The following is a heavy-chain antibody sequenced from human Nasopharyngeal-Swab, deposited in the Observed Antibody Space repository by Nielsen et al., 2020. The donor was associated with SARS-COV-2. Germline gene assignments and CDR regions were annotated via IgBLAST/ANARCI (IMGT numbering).Heavy chain of an antibody. CDR3: ARSLAAAGYDY. CDR2: INHSGST. D-gene: IGHD6-13*01. J-gene: IGHJ4*02. Sequence: SETLSLTCAVYGGSFSGYYWSWIRQPPGKGLEWIGEINHSGSTNHNPSLKSRVTISVDTSKNQFSLKLSSVTAADTAVYYCARSLAAAGYDYWGQGTLVTVSS. CDR1: GGSFSGYY. V-gene: IGHV4-34*01.